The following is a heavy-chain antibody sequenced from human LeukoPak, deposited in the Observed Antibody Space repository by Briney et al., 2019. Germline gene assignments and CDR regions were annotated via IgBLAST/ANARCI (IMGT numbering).Heavy chain of an antibody. J-gene: IGHJ5*02. D-gene: IGHD1-7*01. V-gene: IGHV4-4*09. CDR2: IYTSGST. Sequence: SETLSLTCTVSGGSISSYYWSWIRQPPGKGLEWIGYIYTSGSTNYNPPLKSRVTISVDTSKNQFSLKLSSVTAADTAVYYCARNWDNWNSNWFDPWGQGTLVTVSS. CDR3: ARNWDNWNSNWFDP. CDR1: GGSISSYY.